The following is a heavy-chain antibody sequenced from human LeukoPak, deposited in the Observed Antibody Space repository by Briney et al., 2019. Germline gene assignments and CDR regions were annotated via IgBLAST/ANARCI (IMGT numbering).Heavy chain of an antibody. CDR2: IKSKTDGGTA. V-gene: IGHV3-15*01. Sequence: GGSLRLSCAASGFTFSNAWMSWVRQAPGKGLEWVGRIKSKTDGGTADHAAPVKGRFTISRDDSKNTLYLQMNSLKSEDTAVYYCTTMGAPASFDYWGQGSLVTVSS. J-gene: IGHJ4*02. D-gene: IGHD2-2*01. CDR1: GFTFSNAW. CDR3: TTMGAPASFDY.